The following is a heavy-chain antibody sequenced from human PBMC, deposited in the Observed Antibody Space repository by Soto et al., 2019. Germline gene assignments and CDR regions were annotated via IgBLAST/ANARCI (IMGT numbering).Heavy chain of an antibody. CDR3: AKEQGGGARSGSYHYFEY. J-gene: IGHJ4*02. D-gene: IGHD1-26*01. CDR1: GFTFTIYA. CDR2: STGGGGST. V-gene: IGHV3-23*01. Sequence: LRLSCAASGFTFTIYAISWVRQAPGKGLEWVSSTGGGGSTFYADSVKGRFTISRDNSRDTLYLQMNSLRSEDTAVYYCAKEQGGGARSGSYHYFEYWGQGALVTVSS.